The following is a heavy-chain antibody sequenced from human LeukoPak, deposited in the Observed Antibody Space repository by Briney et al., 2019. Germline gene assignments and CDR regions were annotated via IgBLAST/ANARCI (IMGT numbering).Heavy chain of an antibody. CDR2: ITSDGSST. J-gene: IGHJ5*02. D-gene: IGHD1-1*01. V-gene: IGHV3-74*01. Sequence: AGSLTLSSAASGFILGSYWMDWVRQAPGKGLVWVSRITSDGSSTIYADSVKGRFTSSRDNAKNTLYLQMNSLRVEDTAVYYCARDNNLPLGHPWGQKT. CDR1: GFILGSYW. CDR3: ARDNNLPLGHP.